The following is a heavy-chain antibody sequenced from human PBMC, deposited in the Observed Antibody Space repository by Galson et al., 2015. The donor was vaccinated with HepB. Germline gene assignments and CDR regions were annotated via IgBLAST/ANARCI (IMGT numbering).Heavy chain of an antibody. Sequence: SLRLSCAASGFTFSSYAMSWVRQAPGKGLEWVSTISGSGGSTYYADSVKGRFTISRDNSKNTLYLQMNSLRAEDTAVYYCATLSIGYNAYTPINYWGQGTLVTVSS. CDR1: GFTFSSYA. D-gene: IGHD5-12*01. CDR2: ISGSGGST. J-gene: IGHJ4*02. V-gene: IGHV3-23*01. CDR3: ATLSIGYNAYTPINY.